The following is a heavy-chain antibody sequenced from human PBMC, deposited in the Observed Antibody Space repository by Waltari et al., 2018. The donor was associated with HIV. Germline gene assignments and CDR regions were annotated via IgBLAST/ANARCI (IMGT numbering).Heavy chain of an antibody. V-gene: IGHV3-33*01. CDR1: GFPFTNFA. CDR2: FWSDGVEI. J-gene: IGHJ4*02. CDR3: ARGYSSSRWIPLYH. D-gene: IGHD6-6*01. Sequence: QVQLVESGGGVVQPGTSLTLSCAVSGFPFTNFALLWVRQSLGKGLEWLAVFWSDGVEISYADSVKGRFTISKDSSQKTLYLHLTSLRAEDTALYYCARGYSSSRWIPLYHWGRGTLVTVSS.